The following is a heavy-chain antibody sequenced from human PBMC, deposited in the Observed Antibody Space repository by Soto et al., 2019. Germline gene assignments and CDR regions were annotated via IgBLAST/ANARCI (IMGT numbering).Heavy chain of an antibody. V-gene: IGHV1-3*01. J-gene: IGHJ5*02. CDR3: AAGRGYCSGGSCYYCFDP. Sequence: ASVKVSCKASGYTFTSYAMHWVRQAPGQRLEWMGWINAGNGNTKYSQKFQGRVTITRDTSASTAYMELSSLRSEDTAVYYCAAGRGYCSGGSCYYCFDPCGQGTLLTVFS. CDR1: GYTFTSYA. D-gene: IGHD2-15*01. CDR2: INAGNGNT.